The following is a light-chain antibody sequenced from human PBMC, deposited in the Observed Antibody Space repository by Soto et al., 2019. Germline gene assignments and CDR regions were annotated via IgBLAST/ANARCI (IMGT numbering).Light chain of an antibody. CDR3: HQRYNWPIT. J-gene: IGKJ5*01. CDR1: QSVDNY. CDR2: DAS. Sequence: EIVLTQSPATLSLPPGERATLSCRASQSVDNYLAWFQQKPGQAPRLLIYDASNRATGIPARFSGSGSGTDFTLTISSLEPEDVAVYYCHQRYNWPITFGQGTRLEIK. V-gene: IGKV3-11*01.